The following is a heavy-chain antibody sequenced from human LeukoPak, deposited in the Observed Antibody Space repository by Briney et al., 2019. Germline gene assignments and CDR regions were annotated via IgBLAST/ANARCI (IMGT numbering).Heavy chain of an antibody. CDR2: ISGSGGST. J-gene: IGHJ4*02. CDR3: AKEGWSTSFFDY. CDR1: GFTFSSYA. Sequence: PGGSLTLSCAASGFTFSSYAMSWVRQAPGKGLEWVSAISGSGGSTYYADSVRGRFTISRDNSKNTLYLQMNSLRAEDTAVYYCAKEGWSTSFFDYWGQGTLVTVSS. D-gene: IGHD6-19*01. V-gene: IGHV3-23*01.